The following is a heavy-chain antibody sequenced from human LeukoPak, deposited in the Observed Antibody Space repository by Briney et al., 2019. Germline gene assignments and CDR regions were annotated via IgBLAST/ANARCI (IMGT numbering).Heavy chain of an antibody. CDR3: ANAYSSSSYD. Sequence: QTGGSLRLSCAASGFTFSSYGMHWVRQAPGKGLEWVAFIRYDGSNKYYADSVKGRFTISRDNSKNTLYLQMNSLRAEDTAVYYCANAYSSSSYDWGQGTLVTVSS. CDR2: IRYDGSNK. D-gene: IGHD6-6*01. CDR1: GFTFSSYG. J-gene: IGHJ4*02. V-gene: IGHV3-30*02.